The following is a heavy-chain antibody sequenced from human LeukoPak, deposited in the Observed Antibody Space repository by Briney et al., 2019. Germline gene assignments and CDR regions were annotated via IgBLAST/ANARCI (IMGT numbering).Heavy chain of an antibody. J-gene: IGHJ4*02. CDR2: IYYSGST. D-gene: IGHD3-22*01. Sequence: SETLSLTCTVSGGSISSYYWSWIRQPPGKGLEWIGYIYYSGSTNYNPSLKSRVTISVDTSKNQFSLKLSSVTAADTAVYYCARGDYYYDSSGYYGPGFDYWGQGTLVTVSS. V-gene: IGHV4-59*01. CDR3: ARGDYYYDSSGYYGPGFDY. CDR1: GGSISSYY.